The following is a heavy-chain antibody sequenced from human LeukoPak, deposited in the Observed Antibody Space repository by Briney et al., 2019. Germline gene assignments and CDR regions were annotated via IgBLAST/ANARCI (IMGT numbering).Heavy chain of an antibody. V-gene: IGHV4-34*01. CDR3: ASPSVYCSGGSCYSPYDY. J-gene: IGHJ4*02. D-gene: IGHD2-15*01. CDR2: INHSGST. CDR1: GFTFSSYS. Sequence: GSLRLSCAASGFTFSSYSMNWVRQPPGKGLEWIGEINHSGSTNYNPSLKSRVTISVDTSKNQFSLKLSSVTAADTAVYYCASPSVYCSGGSCYSPYDYWGQGTLVTVSS.